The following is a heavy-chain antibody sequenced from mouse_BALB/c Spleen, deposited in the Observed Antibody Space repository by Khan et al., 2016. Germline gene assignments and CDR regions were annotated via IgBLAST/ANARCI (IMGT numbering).Heavy chain of an antibody. J-gene: IGHJ4*01. Sequence: QVRLQQSGAELMKPGASVKISCKATGYTFSNYWMEWVKQRPGHGLEWIGDIIPGTANRNYNENLKGRATLTADTSSNTAYMQLSSLTSEDSAVCYCARAGYSMDYWGQGTAITVAS. CDR3: ARAGYSMDY. CDR1: GYTFSNYW. V-gene: IGHV1-9*01. CDR2: IIPGTANR.